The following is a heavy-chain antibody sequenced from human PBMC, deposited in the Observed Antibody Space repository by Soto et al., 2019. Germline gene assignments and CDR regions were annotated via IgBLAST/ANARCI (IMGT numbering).Heavy chain of an antibody. CDR3: AKGNGYCSGGSCSPDGPYYYYYMDV. CDR1: GFTFSSYA. Sequence: GGSLRLSCAASGFTFSSYAMSWVRQAPGKGLEWVSAISGSGGSTYYADSVKGRFTISRDNSKNTRYLQMNSLRAEDTAVYYCAKGNGYCSGGSCSPDGPYYYYYMDVWGKGTTVTVSS. J-gene: IGHJ6*03. D-gene: IGHD2-15*01. V-gene: IGHV3-23*01. CDR2: ISGSGGST.